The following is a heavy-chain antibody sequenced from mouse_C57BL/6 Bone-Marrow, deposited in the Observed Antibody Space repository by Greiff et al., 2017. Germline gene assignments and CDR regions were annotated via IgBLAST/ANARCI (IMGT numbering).Heavy chain of an antibody. V-gene: IGHV1-26*01. Sequence: VQLQQSGPELVKPGASVKISCKASGYTFTDYYMNWVKQSHGKSLEWIGDINPNNGGTSYNQKFKGKATLTVDKSSSTAYMELRSLTSEDSAVYYCARETAYSFDYWGQGTTLTVSS. CDR2: INPNNGGT. J-gene: IGHJ2*01. CDR3: ARETAYSFDY. CDR1: GYTFTDYY.